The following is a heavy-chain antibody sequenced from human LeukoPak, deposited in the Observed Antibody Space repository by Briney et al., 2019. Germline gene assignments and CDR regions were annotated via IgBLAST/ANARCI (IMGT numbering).Heavy chain of an antibody. CDR2: IYTSGST. CDR3: ARQSTVTKGVGYYYYYMDV. Sequence: PSETLSLTCTVSGGSISSYFWSWIRQPAGKGLEWIGRIYTSGSTNYNPSLKSRVTMSVDTSKNQFSLKLSSVTAADTAVYYCARQSTVTKGVGYYYYYMDVWGKGTTVTVSS. J-gene: IGHJ6*03. V-gene: IGHV4-4*07. CDR1: GGSISSYF. D-gene: IGHD4-17*01.